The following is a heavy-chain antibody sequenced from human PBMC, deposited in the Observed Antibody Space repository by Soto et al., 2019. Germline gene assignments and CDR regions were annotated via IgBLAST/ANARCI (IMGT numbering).Heavy chain of an antibody. V-gene: IGHV3-9*01. D-gene: IGHD5-18*01. CDR2: INWNSSTI. Sequence: EVQLVESGGGFGQPCRSLTLACATSGFTFQNFAMHWVRQAPGKGLIWVSSINWNSSTILYADSVKGRFTISRDNATSSLYLQMNSLRVEDTALYYCVKDFSGYTHGVRAFEIWGQGTMVTVSS. CDR1: GFTFQNFA. J-gene: IGHJ3*02. CDR3: VKDFSGYTHGVRAFEI.